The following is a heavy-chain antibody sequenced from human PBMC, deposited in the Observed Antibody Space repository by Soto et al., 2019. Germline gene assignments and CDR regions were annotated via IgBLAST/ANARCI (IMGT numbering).Heavy chain of an antibody. V-gene: IGHV3-23*01. CDR2: ISGSGGST. D-gene: IGHD3-3*01. Sequence: GGSLRLSCAASGFTFRSYAMSWVLQTPGKGLEWVSAISGSGGSTYYADSVKGRFTISRDNSKNTLYLQMNSLRAEDTAVYYCSKVHVDDFWSGYPLDFDYWGQGTLVTVSS. CDR3: SKVHVDDFWSGYPLDFDY. J-gene: IGHJ4*02. CDR1: GFTFRSYA.